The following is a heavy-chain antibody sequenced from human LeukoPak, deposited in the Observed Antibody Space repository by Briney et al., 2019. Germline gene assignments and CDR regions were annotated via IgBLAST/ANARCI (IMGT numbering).Heavy chain of an antibody. J-gene: IGHJ3*02. CDR1: GYTFTSYG. V-gene: IGHV1-18*01. CDR3: ARGSPGLLGYCSGGSCYSYPSGAFDI. CDR2: ISAYNGNT. Sequence: EASVKVSCKASGYTFTSYGISWVRQAPGQGLEWMGWISAYNGNTNYAQKLQGRVTMTTDTSTSTAYMELRSLRSDDTAVYYCARGSPGLLGYCSGGSCYSYPSGAFDIWGQGTMVTVSS. D-gene: IGHD2-15*01.